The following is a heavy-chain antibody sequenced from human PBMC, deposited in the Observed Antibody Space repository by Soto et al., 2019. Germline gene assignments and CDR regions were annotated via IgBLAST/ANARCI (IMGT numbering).Heavy chain of an antibody. J-gene: IGHJ6*02. V-gene: IGHV4-59*01. D-gene: IGHD3-10*01. Sequence: SETLSLTCTVSGGSISSYYWSWIRQPPGKGLEWIGYIYYTGISNYNPSLKGRVTISVDTSKNQFSLNLRSGTAADTAVYYCARLPTGSGSYYYGMDVWGQGTTVTVSS. CDR1: GGSISSYY. CDR2: IYYTGIS. CDR3: ARLPTGSGSYYYGMDV.